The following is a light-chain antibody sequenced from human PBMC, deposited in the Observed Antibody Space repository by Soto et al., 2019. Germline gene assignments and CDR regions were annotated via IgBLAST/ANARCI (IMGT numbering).Light chain of an antibody. Sequence: APPSPPAWSPGQSITHSRPGNRNGVGSYNLVSWYQQHPGKAPKLMIYEVSKRPSGVSNRFSGSKSGNTASLTISGLQAEDEADYYCCSYAGSSTSYVFGTGTKVTVL. CDR2: EVS. J-gene: IGLJ1*01. CDR3: CSYAGSSTSYV. V-gene: IGLV2-23*02. CDR1: RNGVGSYNL.